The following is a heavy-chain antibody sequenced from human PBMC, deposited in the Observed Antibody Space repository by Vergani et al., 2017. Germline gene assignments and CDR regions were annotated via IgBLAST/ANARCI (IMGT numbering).Heavy chain of an antibody. CDR1: GGSISSGGYY. Sequence: QVQLQESGPGLVKPSQTLSLTCTVSGGSISSGGYYWSWIRQPAGKGLEWIGRIYTSGSTNYNPSLKSRVTISVDTSKNQFSLKLSSVTAADTAVYYCARGKSGSGSYYPDADNWFDPWGQGTLVTVSS. V-gene: IGHV4-61*02. CDR3: ARGKSGSGSYYPDADNWFDP. J-gene: IGHJ5*02. D-gene: IGHD3-10*01. CDR2: IYTSGST.